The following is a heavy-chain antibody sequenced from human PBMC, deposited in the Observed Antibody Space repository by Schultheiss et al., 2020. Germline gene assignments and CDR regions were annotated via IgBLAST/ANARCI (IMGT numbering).Heavy chain of an antibody. CDR1: GGSFSSSY. CDR3: ASVKYSSSWKRRYFDY. J-gene: IGHJ4*02. CDR2: IYYSGST. V-gene: IGHV4-59*06. D-gene: IGHD6-13*01. Sequence: SATLSLTCAVYGGSFSSSYWSWIRQPPGKGLEWIGYIYYSGSTYYNPSLKSRVTISVDTSKNQFSLKLSSVTAADTAVYYCASVKYSSSWKRRYFDYWGQGTLVTVSS.